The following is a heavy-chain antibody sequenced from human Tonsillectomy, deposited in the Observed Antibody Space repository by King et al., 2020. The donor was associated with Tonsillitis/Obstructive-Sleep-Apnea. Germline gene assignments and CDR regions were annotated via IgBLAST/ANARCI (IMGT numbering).Heavy chain of an antibody. D-gene: IGHD3-9*01. V-gene: IGHV1-46*01. CDR3: ARGDFDWLSEYPDY. CDR1: GYTFTNYY. CDR2: INPSGGST. Sequence: VQLVESGAEVKKPGASVKVSCTASGYTFTNYYMHWVRQAPGQGLEWMGIINPSGGSTTYAQKFQGRVTMTRDTSTTTVHMELSSLRSGDTAVYFCARGDFDWLSEYPDYWGQGTLVTVSS. J-gene: IGHJ4*02.